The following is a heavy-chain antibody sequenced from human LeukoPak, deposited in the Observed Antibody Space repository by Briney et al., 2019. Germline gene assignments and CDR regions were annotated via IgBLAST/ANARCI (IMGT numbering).Heavy chain of an antibody. D-gene: IGHD3-16*01. V-gene: IGHV4-34*01. Sequence: SETLSLTCAVYGGSFRGYYWSWIRQPPGKGLEWIGEINHSGSTNYNPSLKSRVTISVDTSKNQFSLKLSSVTAADTAVYYCARGGLTDDYYGMDVWGQGTTVTVSS. J-gene: IGHJ6*02. CDR2: INHSGST. CDR1: GGSFRGYY. CDR3: ARGGLTDDYYGMDV.